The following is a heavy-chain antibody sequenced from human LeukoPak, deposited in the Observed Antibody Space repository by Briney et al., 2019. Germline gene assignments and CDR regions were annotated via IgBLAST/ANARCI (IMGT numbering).Heavy chain of an antibody. CDR1: GFTFSSYE. CDR2: ISSSSSYI. CDR3: ARGGVSEGTAMAN. D-gene: IGHD5-18*01. V-gene: IGHV3-21*01. J-gene: IGHJ4*02. Sequence: GGSLRLSCAASGFTFSSYEMNWVRQAPGKGLEWVSSISSSSSYIYYADSVKGRFTISRDNAKNSLYLQMNSLRAEDTAVYYCARGGVSEGTAMANWGQGTLVTVSS.